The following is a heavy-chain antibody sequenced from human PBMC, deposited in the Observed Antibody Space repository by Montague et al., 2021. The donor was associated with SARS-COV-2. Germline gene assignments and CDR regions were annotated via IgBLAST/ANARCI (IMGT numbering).Heavy chain of an antibody. V-gene: IGHV3-11*05. J-gene: IGHJ4*02. CDR1: GFTFSDYY. CDR2: ISGDSRYT. CDR3: SRDPRPLDY. Sequence: SLRLSCAATGFTFSDYYMTWIRQAPGKGPEWVSYISGDSRYTNYVDSVKGRFTISRDNAKNSVFLQMDSLRAEDTAIYYCSRDPRPLDYWGQGTLVTVSS.